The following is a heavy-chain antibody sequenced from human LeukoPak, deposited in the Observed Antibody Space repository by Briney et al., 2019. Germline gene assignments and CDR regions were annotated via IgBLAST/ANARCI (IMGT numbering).Heavy chain of an antibody. V-gene: IGHV4-4*07. J-gene: IGHJ6*02. CDR3: ARDQGPWGFDYYYGMDV. CDR2: IYTSGST. D-gene: IGHD7-27*01. CDR1: GGSIGSFY. Sequence: SETLSLTCTVYGGSIGSFYWSWIRQLAGKGLEWIGRIYTSGSTNYNPTLKSRVTMSVDTSKNQFSLKLSSVTAADTAVYYCARDQGPWGFDYYYGMDVWGQGTTVTVSS.